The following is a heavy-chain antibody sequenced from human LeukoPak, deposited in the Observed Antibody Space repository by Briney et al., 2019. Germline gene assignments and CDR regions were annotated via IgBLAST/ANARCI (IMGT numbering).Heavy chain of an antibody. V-gene: IGHV3-7*01. CDR3: ATHGYNELRYFDWSTNE. Sequence: GGSLRLSCAASGFTFSSYSMNWVRQAPGKGLEWVANIKEDGSEKYYVDSVKGRFTISRDNAERSLYLQMDSLRAEDTAVYYCATHGYNELRYFDWSTNEWGQGTLVTVSS. J-gene: IGHJ4*02. CDR2: IKEDGSEK. D-gene: IGHD3-9*01. CDR1: GFTFSSYS.